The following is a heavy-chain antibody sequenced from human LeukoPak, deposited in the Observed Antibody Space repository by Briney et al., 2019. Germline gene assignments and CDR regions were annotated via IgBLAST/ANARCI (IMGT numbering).Heavy chain of an antibody. D-gene: IGHD2-15*01. CDR3: ASRSGGSHQSPY. CDR1: GYTFTGYY. Sequence: ASVKVSCKASGYTFTGYYMHWVRQAPGQGLEGMGWINPNSGGTNYAQKFQGRVTMTRDTSISTAYMELSRLRSDDTAVYYCASRSGGSHQSPYWGQGTLVTVSS. V-gene: IGHV1-2*02. CDR2: INPNSGGT. J-gene: IGHJ4*02.